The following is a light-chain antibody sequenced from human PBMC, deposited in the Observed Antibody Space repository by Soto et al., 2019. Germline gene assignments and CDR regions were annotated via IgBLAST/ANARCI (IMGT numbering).Light chain of an antibody. CDR1: SRDVGGYNY. CDR3: CSYAGSYTYV. V-gene: IGLV2-11*01. Sequence: QSVLTQPRSVSGSPGQSVTMSCTGTSRDVGGYNYVSWYQQHPGKAPKLMIYDVTERPSGVPDRFSGSRSGSTASLTISGLQAEDEADYYCCSYAGSYTYVFGTGTKVTVL. CDR2: DVT. J-gene: IGLJ1*01.